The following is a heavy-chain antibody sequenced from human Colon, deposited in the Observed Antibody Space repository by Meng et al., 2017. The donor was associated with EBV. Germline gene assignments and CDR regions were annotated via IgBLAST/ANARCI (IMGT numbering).Heavy chain of an antibody. D-gene: IGHD3-10*01. J-gene: IGHJ4*02. CDR2: IKSKADGETT. V-gene: IGHV3-15*01. Sequence: LVESGGGLVKPGXSHRRSCAASGFSFPQAWMSWVRQAPDKGLEWVGRIKSKADGETTDYGVTVKGRFTISRDNAKNTLYLQMNSLRAEDTAVYYCGRDEPYMVYWGQGTLVTVSS. CDR3: GRDEPYMVY. CDR1: GFSFPQAW.